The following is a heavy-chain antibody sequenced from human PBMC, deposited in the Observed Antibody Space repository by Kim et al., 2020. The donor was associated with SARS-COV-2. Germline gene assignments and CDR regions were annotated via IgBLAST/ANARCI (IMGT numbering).Heavy chain of an antibody. CDR2: ISSNGRYL. CDR1: GFTFSSYT. V-gene: IGHV3-21*01. D-gene: IGHD3-10*01. Sequence: GGSLRLSCAASGFTFSSYTMSWVRQAPGKGLEWVASISSNGRYLFYADSVKGRFTISRDAAENSLSLQMNNLKVEETGVYYCASIWFGERLSVPGAFDLWGQGSLVTVSS. J-gene: IGHJ4*02. CDR3: ASIWFGERLSVPGAFDL.